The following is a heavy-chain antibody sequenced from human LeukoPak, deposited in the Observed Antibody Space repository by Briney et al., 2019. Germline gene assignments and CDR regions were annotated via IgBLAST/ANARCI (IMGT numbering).Heavy chain of an antibody. CDR1: GYTFTSYG. J-gene: IGHJ3*02. CDR2: ISSDNDNT. Sequence: GASVKVSCKASGYTFTSYGITWVRQAPGQGLEWMGWISSDNDNTNYEQKFQGRLTMTTDTSTTTVYMELRSLRSDDTAVYYCARDVDSVNYPNNAFDIWGQGTVVTVSS. D-gene: IGHD1-26*01. V-gene: IGHV1-18*01. CDR3: ARDVDSVNYPNNAFDI.